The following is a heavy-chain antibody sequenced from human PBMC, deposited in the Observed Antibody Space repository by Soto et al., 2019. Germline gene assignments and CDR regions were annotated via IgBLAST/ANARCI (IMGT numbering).Heavy chain of an antibody. Sequence: SETLSLTCTVSGGSTSSYYWSWIRQPPGKGLEWIGYIYYSGSTNYNPSLKSRVTISVDTSKNQFSLKLSSVTAADTAVYYCARRYSSAFDIWGQGTMVTV. V-gene: IGHV4-59*08. CDR3: ARRYSSAFDI. CDR1: GGSTSSYY. D-gene: IGHD6-13*01. CDR2: IYYSGST. J-gene: IGHJ3*02.